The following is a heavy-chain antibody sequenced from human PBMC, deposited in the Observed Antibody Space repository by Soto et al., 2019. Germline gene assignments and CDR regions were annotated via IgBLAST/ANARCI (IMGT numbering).Heavy chain of an antibody. D-gene: IGHD3-10*02. CDR2: IFSNDEK. Sequence: QVTLKESGPVLVKPTETLTLTCTVSGFSLSNARMGVSWIRQPPGKALEWLAHIFSNDEKSYRTSLKSRLTISKHTSKSQVVLTMTNMDPVDTATYYCARTTHCSGTDWFDPWGQGTLVTVSS. V-gene: IGHV2-26*01. CDR3: ARTTHCSGTDWFDP. J-gene: IGHJ5*02. CDR1: GFSLSNARMG.